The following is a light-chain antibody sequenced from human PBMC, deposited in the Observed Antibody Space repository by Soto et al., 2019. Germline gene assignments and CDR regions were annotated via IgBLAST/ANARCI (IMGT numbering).Light chain of an antibody. V-gene: IGKV1-5*01. CDR1: QSINNL. J-gene: IGKJ5*01. Sequence: DVQMTQSPSTLSASVGDRVTITCRASQSINNLLAWYQQKPGKAPKLLIYDASTLERGVPSRFSGTGSGTEFTLTISSLQPDDFATYYCQQYYRSSITFGQGTRLEI. CDR2: DAS. CDR3: QQYYRSSIT.